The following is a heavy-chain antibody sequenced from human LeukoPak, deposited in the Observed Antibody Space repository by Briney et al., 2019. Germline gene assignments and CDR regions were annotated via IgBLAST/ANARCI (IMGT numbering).Heavy chain of an antibody. CDR3: AKDGACSSTSCHQSYYYYYMDV. CDR1: GFTFSSYA. Sequence: PGGSLRLSCAASGFTFSSYAMHWVRQAPGKGLEWVAVISYDGSNKYYADSVKGRFTISRDNSKNTLYLQMNSLRAEDTAVYYCAKDGACSSTSCHQSYYYYYMDVWGKGTTVTVSS. J-gene: IGHJ6*03. D-gene: IGHD2-2*01. V-gene: IGHV3-30*04. CDR2: ISYDGSNK.